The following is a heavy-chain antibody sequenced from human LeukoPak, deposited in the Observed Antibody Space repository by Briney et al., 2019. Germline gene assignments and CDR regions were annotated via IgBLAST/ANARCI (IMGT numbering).Heavy chain of an antibody. Sequence: ASVKVSCKGSGYSFTSYWIGWVRQMPGKGLEWMGIIYPGDSDTRYSPSFQGQVTISADKSISTAYLQWSSLKASDTAMYYCARLAGDVVVVAATLYFDYWGQGTLVTVSS. V-gene: IGHV5-51*01. CDR2: IYPGDSDT. D-gene: IGHD2-15*01. J-gene: IGHJ4*02. CDR3: ARLAGDVVVVAATLYFDY. CDR1: GYSFTSYW.